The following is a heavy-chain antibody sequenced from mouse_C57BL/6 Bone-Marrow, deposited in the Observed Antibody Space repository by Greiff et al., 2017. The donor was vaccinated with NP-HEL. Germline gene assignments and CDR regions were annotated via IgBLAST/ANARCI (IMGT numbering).Heavy chain of an antibody. D-gene: IGHD3-2*02. J-gene: IGHJ3*01. CDR2: IDPSDSYT. CDR1: GYTFTSYW. Sequence: VQLQQPGAELVRPGTSVKLSCKASGYTFTSYWMHWVKQRPGQGLEWIGVIDPSDSYTNSNQKFKGKATLTVDTSSSTAYMQLSSLTSEDSAVYYCASRGGWVFAYWGQGTLVTVSA. V-gene: IGHV1-59*01. CDR3: ASRGGWVFAY.